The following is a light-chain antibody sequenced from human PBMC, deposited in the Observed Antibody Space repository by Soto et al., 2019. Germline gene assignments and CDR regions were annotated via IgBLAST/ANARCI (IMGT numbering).Light chain of an antibody. J-gene: IGLJ2*01. V-gene: IGLV2-14*01. CDR1: SGEVGGYNF. Sequence: QSVLTQPASVSGSPGQSITISCTGTSGEVGGYNFVSWYQQYPGKAPKLIIFEVSNRPSGVPSRFSGSKSGNTASLTISGLQAEDEADYYCSSFINITTRLFGGGTKLTVL. CDR3: SSFINITTRL. CDR2: EVS.